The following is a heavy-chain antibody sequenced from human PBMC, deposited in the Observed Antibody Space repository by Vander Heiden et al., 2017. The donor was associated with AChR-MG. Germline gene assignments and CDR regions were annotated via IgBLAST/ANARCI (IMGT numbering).Heavy chain of an antibody. J-gene: IGHJ4*02. V-gene: IGHV3-21*01. CDR2: ISSSSSYI. CDR3: ARDPKRQRHQDY. Sequence: EVQLVESGGVLVKPGGSLRLSCAASGFTFSSYSMNWVRQAPGKGLEWVSSISSSSSYIYYADSVKGRFTISRDNAKNSLYLQMNSLRAEDTAVYYCARDPKRQRHQDYWGQGTLVTVSS. CDR1: GFTFSSYS. D-gene: IGHD5-18*01.